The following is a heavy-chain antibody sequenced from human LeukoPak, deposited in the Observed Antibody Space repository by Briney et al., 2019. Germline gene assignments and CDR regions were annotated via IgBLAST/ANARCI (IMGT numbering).Heavy chain of an antibody. CDR3: ARSYYDFCSGSYYYYMDV. CDR1: GDSVSSGSHY. CDR2: ISNSGST. D-gene: IGHD3-3*01. V-gene: IGHV4-61*01. J-gene: IGHJ6*03. Sequence: PSETLSLTCTASGDSVSSGSHYWSWIRPPPGKGLECIGYISNSGSTNYNPSLKSRVTISVDTSKNQLSLNLNSVTAADTAVYYCARSYYDFCSGSYYYYMDVWGKGTTVTVSS.